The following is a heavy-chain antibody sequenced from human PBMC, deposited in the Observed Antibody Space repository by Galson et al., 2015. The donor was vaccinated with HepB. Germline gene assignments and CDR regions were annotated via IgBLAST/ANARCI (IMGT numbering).Heavy chain of an antibody. CDR1: Y. J-gene: IGHJ3*02. V-gene: IGHV4-39*01. CDR3: ATTPSYDSSGYYYEGAFDI. CDR2: IYYSGST. Sequence: YWGWIRQPPGKGLEWIGSIYYSGSTYYNPSLKSRVTISVDTSKNQFSLKLSSVTAADTAVYYCATTPSYDSSGYYYEGAFDIWGQGTMVTVSS. D-gene: IGHD3-22*01.